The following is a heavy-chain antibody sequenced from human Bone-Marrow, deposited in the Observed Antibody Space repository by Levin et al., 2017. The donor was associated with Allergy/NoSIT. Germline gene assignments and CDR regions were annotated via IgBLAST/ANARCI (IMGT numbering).Heavy chain of an antibody. D-gene: IGHD3-22*01. V-gene: IGHV4-59*01. Sequence: SETLSLTCTVSGGSISSYYWSWIRQPPGKGLEWIGYIYYSGSTNYNPSLKSRVTISVDTSKNQFSLKLSSVTAADTAVYYCARSRPWDYYDSSGYYLDAFDIWGQGTMVTVSS. J-gene: IGHJ3*02. CDR1: GGSISSYY. CDR3: ARSRPWDYYDSSGYYLDAFDI. CDR2: IYYSGST.